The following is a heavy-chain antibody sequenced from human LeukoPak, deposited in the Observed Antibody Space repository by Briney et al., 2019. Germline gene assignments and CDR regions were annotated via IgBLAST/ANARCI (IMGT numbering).Heavy chain of an antibody. V-gene: IGHV1-69*06. CDR1: GGTFSSYA. CDR2: IMPIFGTA. J-gene: IGHJ5*02. Sequence: SVKVSCKASGGTFSSYAISWVRQAPGQGLEWMGGIMPIFGTANYAQKFQGRVTITADKSTSTAYMELSSLRSEDTAVYYCAREDQQQLVLAVGWFDPWGQGTLVTVSS. D-gene: IGHD6-13*01. CDR3: AREDQQQLVLAVGWFDP.